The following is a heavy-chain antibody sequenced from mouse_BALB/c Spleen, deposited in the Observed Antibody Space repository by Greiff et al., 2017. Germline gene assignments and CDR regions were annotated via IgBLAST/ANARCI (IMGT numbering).Heavy chain of an antibody. J-gene: IGHJ3*01. D-gene: IGHD2-1*01. V-gene: IGHV5-17*02. CDR3: ARGDGNYRFAY. CDR1: GFTFSSFG. CDR2: ISSGSSTI. Sequence: DVKLVESGGGLVQPGGSRKLSCAASGFTFSSFGMHWVRQAPEKGLEWVAYISSGSSTIYYADTVKGRFTISRDNPKNTLFLQMTSLRSEDTAMYYCARGDGNYRFAYWGQGTLVTVSA.